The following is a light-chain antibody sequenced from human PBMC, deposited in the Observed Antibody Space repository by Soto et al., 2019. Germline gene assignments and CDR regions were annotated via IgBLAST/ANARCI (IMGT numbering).Light chain of an antibody. CDR3: QQYGSSGT. CDR1: QSVPSTY. Sequence: EIVLTQSPGTLSLSPGERATLSCRASQSVPSTYFAWYQQKPGQAPRLLIYGASNRATGIPDRFSGSGSGTDFTLTISRLEPEDFAVYYCQQYGSSGTFGQGTKVDIK. J-gene: IGKJ1*01. CDR2: GAS. V-gene: IGKV3-20*01.